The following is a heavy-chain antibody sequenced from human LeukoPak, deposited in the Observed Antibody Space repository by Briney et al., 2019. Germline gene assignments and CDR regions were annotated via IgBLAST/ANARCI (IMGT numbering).Heavy chain of an antibody. Sequence: SETLSLTCTVSGGSISSSSYYWGWIRQPPGKGLEWIGSIYYSGSTYYNPSLKSRVTISVDTSKNQFSLKLSSVTAADTAVYYCASILRTTSRSTGWFDPWGQGTLVTVSS. D-gene: IGHD4-11*01. J-gene: IGHJ5*02. V-gene: IGHV4-39*01. CDR2: IYYSGST. CDR3: ASILRTTSRSTGWFDP. CDR1: GGSISSSSYY.